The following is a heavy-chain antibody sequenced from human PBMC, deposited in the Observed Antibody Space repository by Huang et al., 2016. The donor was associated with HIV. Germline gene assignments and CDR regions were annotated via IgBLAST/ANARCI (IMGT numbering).Heavy chain of an antibody. Sequence: QLQLQESGPGLVKPSETLSLTCSVSGGSISSSSYYWGWIRQPPGKGLEWIGSIYYSGSTFYNPARKVRVTISVDTSKNQFSLRLSSVTAADTSVYYCARHMDCSSSSCLAGGHERGPFDMWGQGTMVTVSS. CDR1: GGSISSSSYY. J-gene: IGHJ3*02. CDR3: ARHMDCSSSSCLAGGHERGPFDM. CDR2: IYYSGST. V-gene: IGHV4-39*01. D-gene: IGHD2-2*01.